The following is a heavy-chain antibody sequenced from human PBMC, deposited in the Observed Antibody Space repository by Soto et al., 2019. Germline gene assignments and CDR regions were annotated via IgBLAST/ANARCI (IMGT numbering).Heavy chain of an antibody. D-gene: IGHD6-6*01. J-gene: IGHJ4*02. CDR3: AFLHSSSGDY. CDR1: GFTFSSYA. Sequence: EVQLLESGGGLVRPGGSLRLSCAASGFTFSSYAMTWVRQAPGKGLEWVSGVSGTGGSAYYADSVKGRFTISRDKSTNTLYLQMNSLRAEDTAVYYCAFLHSSSGDYWGQGTLVTVSS. V-gene: IGHV3-23*01. CDR2: VSGTGGSA.